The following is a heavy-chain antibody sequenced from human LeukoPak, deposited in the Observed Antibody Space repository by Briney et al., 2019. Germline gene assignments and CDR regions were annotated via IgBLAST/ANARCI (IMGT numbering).Heavy chain of an antibody. CDR2: FYYSGST. J-gene: IGHJ5*02. Sequence: PSETLSLTCTVSGGSISSYYWSWVRQPPGKGLEWIGYFYYSGSTNYNPSLKSRVTISVDTSKNQLSLKLSYVTTADTAVYYCALIAGIFITILRVDPDNWFDPWGQGTLVTVSS. CDR3: ALIAGIFITILRVDPDNWFDP. V-gene: IGHV4-59*01. CDR1: GGSISSYY. D-gene: IGHD3-3*01.